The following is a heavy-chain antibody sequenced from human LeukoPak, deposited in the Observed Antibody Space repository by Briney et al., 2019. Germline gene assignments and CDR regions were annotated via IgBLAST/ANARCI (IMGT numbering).Heavy chain of an antibody. J-gene: IGHJ4*02. CDR2: VSYDGSIE. CDR1: GFTFSTYA. CDR3: ARDLLGGGLDY. D-gene: IGHD3-16*01. Sequence: PGGSLRLSCAASGFTFSTYAMYWVRQAPGKWLEWVAIVSYDGSIEYYADSVKGRFTISRDNSNNTPYIQMNSLRAEDTAVYYCARDLLGGGLDYWGQGTLVTVSS. V-gene: IGHV3-30-3*01.